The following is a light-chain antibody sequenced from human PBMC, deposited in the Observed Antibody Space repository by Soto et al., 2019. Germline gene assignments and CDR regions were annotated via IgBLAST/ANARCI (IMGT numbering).Light chain of an antibody. CDR1: QSVSSSY. V-gene: IGKV3-15*01. CDR3: HRYNKRPWK. Sequence: EIVLTQSPGTLSLSPGERATLSCRASQSVSSSYLAWYQQKPGQAPRLLIYGASTRATGIPARFSGSGSGTDFTLTISSLQSEDFAVSSCHRYNKRPWKLGQTTKL. CDR2: GAS. J-gene: IGKJ1*01.